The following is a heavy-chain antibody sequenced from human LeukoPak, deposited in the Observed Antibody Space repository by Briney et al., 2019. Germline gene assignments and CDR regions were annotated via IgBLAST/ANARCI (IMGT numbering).Heavy chain of an antibody. V-gene: IGHV3-66*02. J-gene: IGHJ2*01. CDR2: IYAGGDR. Sequence: GGSLRLSCAASGFTVSRKYMSWVRQAPGKGLEWVSIIYAGGDRYYADSVKGRFTISRDNSRNTLYLQINNLRPEDTAVHSCARVVAAGRDWYFDLWGRGTLVTVSS. CDR3: ARVVAAGRDWYFDL. CDR1: GFTVSRKY. D-gene: IGHD5-12*01.